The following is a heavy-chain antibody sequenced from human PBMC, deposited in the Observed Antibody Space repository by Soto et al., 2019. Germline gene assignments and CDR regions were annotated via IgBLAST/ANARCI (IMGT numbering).Heavy chain of an antibody. CDR2: ISYDGSNG. CDR1: GFSFSSYG. D-gene: IGHD2-2*01. Sequence: QVQLVESGGGVVQPGRSLRLSCAASGFSFSSYGMHWVRQAPGKGPEWVAVISYDGSNGHYADSVRGRLTISRDNSKNTLFLQMNSLRAEDTAIYYCAKAYFGGYCTDTSCYVTDYWGQGTLVTVSS. CDR3: AKAYFGGYCTDTSCYVTDY. V-gene: IGHV3-30*18. J-gene: IGHJ4*02.